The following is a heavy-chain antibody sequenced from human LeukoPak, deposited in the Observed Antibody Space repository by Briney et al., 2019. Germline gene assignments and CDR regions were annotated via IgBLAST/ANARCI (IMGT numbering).Heavy chain of an antibody. CDR2: ISAYNGNT. CDR1: GYTFTSYD. V-gene: IGHV1-18*01. J-gene: IGHJ4*02. CDR3: AKTRPLDSSSWSHGDY. D-gene: IGHD6-13*01. Sequence: ASVKVSCKASGYTFTSYDINWVRQATGQGLEWMGWISAYNGNTNYAQKLQGRVTMTTDTSTSTAYMELRSLRSDGTAVYYCAKTRPLDSSSWSHGDYWGQGTLVTVSS.